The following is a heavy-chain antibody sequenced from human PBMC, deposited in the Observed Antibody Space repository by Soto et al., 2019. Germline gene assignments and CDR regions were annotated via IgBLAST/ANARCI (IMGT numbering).Heavy chain of an antibody. V-gene: IGHV5-51*01. D-gene: IGHD5-12*01. Sequence: GESLKISCKGSGYSFTSYWIGWVRQMPGEGLEWMGIIYPGDSDTRYSPSFQGQVTISADKSISTAYLQWSSLKASDTTMYYCARGGVDIVATTNNWFGPWGQGALVTVSS. CDR3: ARGGVDIVATTNNWFGP. CDR1: GYSFTSYW. J-gene: IGHJ5*02. CDR2: IYPGDSDT.